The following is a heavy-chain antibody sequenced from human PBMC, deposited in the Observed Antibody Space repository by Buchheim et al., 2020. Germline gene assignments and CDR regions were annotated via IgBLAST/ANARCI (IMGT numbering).Heavy chain of an antibody. CDR2: ISGSGGST. D-gene: IGHD6-13*01. J-gene: IGHJ4*02. CDR1: GFTFSDYS. CDR3: AKLGHSSWYAYPYYFDY. V-gene: IGHV3-23*01. Sequence: EVQLLESGGGLVRPGGSLRLSCAASGFTFSDYSMNWVRQAPGKGLEWVSAISGSGGSTYYADSVKGRFTISRDNSKNTLYLQMNSLRAEDTAVYYCAKLGHSSWYAYPYYFDYWGQGTL.